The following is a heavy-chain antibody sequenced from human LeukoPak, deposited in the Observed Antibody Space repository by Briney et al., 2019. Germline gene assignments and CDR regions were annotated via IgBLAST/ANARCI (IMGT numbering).Heavy chain of an antibody. V-gene: IGHV3-30*03. D-gene: IGHD1-20*01. CDR1: GFTFSSYG. Sequence: GGSLRLSCAASGFTFSSYGMHWVRQAPGKGLEWVAVISYDGSNKYYADSVKGRFTISRDNSKNSLYLHMNSLRVEDTAVYYCARDNWIEAHYFDYWGQGTLVTVSS. J-gene: IGHJ4*02. CDR2: ISYDGSNK. CDR3: ARDNWIEAHYFDY.